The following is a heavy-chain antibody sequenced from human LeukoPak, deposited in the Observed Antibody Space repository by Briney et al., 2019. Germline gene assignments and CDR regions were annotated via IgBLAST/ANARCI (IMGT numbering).Heavy chain of an antibody. CDR1: GFTFSSYG. CDR2: IWYDGSNK. V-gene: IGHV3-33*01. J-gene: IGHJ3*02. Sequence: GGSLRLSCVASGFTFSSYGMHWVRQAPGKGLEWVAVIWYDGSNKYYADSVKGRFTISRDNSKNTLYLQMNSLRAEDTAVYYCARDEENYYGSGSYGAFDIWGQGTMVTVSS. D-gene: IGHD3-10*01. CDR3: ARDEENYYGSGSYGAFDI.